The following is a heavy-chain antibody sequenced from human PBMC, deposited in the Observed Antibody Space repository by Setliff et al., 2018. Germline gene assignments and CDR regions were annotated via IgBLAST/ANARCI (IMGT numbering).Heavy chain of an antibody. CDR3: ARVKVIVGATPRTYYMDV. CDR1: GYTFTSYD. Sequence: GASVKVSCKASGYTFTSYDINWVRQATGQGLEWMGWMNPNSGNTGYAQNFQGRVTMTRNTSISTAYMELSSLRSGDTAVYYCARVKVIVGATPRTYYMDVWGKGTTVTAP. CDR2: MNPNSGNT. V-gene: IGHV1-8*02. J-gene: IGHJ6*03. D-gene: IGHD1-26*01.